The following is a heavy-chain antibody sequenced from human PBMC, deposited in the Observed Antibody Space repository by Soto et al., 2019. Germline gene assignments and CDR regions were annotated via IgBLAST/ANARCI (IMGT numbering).Heavy chain of an antibody. CDR3: ARDNGIEGSFDP. CDR2: ITFSSSTT. Sequence: GGSLRLSCAASGFTFSTYSMNWVRQAPGKGLEWIAYITFSSSTTFYADSVKGRFTISRDNAKNSLYLQMNSLRDEDTCVYYCARDNGIEGSFDPWGQGTLVTVSS. J-gene: IGHJ5*02. V-gene: IGHV3-48*02. CDR1: GFTFSTYS.